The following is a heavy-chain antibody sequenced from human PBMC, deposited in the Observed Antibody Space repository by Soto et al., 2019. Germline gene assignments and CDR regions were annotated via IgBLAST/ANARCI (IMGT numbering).Heavy chain of an antibody. CDR3: ARDNGIEGSFDP. CDR2: ITFSSSTT. Sequence: GGSLRLSCAASGFTFSTYSMNWVRQAPGKGLEWIAYITFSSSTTFYADSVKGRFTISRDNAKNSLYLQMNSLRDEDTCVYYCARDNGIEGSFDPWGQGTLVTVSS. J-gene: IGHJ5*02. V-gene: IGHV3-48*02. CDR1: GFTFSTYS.